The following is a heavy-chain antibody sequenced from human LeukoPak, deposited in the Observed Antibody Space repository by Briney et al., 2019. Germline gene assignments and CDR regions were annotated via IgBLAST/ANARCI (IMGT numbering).Heavy chain of an antibody. CDR2: INHSETT. Sequence: SETLSLTCAVYGGSFSGYYWTWIRQPPGKGLEWIGEINHSETTNYNPSLKSRVTISVDTSKSQFSLELSSVTAADTAVYYCARVLDAFDIWGQGTMVTVSS. D-gene: IGHD2-15*01. CDR3: ARVLDAFDI. J-gene: IGHJ3*02. CDR1: GGSFSGYY. V-gene: IGHV4-34*01.